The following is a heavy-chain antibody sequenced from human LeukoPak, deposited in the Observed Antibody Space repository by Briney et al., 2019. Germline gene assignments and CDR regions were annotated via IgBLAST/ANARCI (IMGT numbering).Heavy chain of an antibody. CDR1: GASVSSASY. V-gene: IGHV4-61*01. Sequence: SETLSLTCTVSGASVSSASYWTWIRQPPGKGVEWIAHIYNGVNTNYNPSLKSRVTISVDTSKNQFSLRLNSVTAADTAVYYCAISPIRRYYYGMDVWGQGTTVTVSS. CDR3: AISPIRRYYYGMDV. J-gene: IGHJ6*02. CDR2: IYNGVNT. D-gene: IGHD3-16*01.